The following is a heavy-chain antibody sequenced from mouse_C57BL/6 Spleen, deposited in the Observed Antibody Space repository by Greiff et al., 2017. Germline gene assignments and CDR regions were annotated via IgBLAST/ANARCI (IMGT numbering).Heavy chain of an antibody. D-gene: IGHD1-1*01. J-gene: IGHJ1*03. CDR3: AKGTTVAPNV. Sequence: QLQQPGAELVMPGASVKLSCKASGYTFTSYWMHWVKQRPGQGLEWIGEIDPSDSYTNYNQKFKGKSTLTVDKSSSTAYMQLSSLTSEDSAVYYCAKGTTVAPNVWGTGTTVTVSS. CDR2: IDPSDSYT. CDR1: GYTFTSYW. V-gene: IGHV1-69*01.